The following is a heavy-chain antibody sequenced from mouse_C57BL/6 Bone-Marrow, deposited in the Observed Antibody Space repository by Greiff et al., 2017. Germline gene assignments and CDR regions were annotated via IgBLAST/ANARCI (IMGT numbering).Heavy chain of an antibody. V-gene: IGHV14-4*01. J-gene: IGHJ3*01. CDR2: IDPENGDT. CDR3: TIYDGYSWFAY. CDR1: GFNIKDDY. Sequence: EVQLQESGAELVRPGASVKLSCTASGFNIKDDYMHWVKQRPEQGLEWIGWIDPENGDTEYASKFQGKATITADPSSNTAYLQLSSLTSEDTAVYYCTIYDGYSWFAYWGQGTLVTVSA. D-gene: IGHD2-3*01.